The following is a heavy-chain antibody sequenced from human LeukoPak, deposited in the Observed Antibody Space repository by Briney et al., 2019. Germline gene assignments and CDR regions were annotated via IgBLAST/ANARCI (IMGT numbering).Heavy chain of an antibody. CDR2: IKSKTDGGTT. CDR1: GFTFSNAW. J-gene: IGHJ4*02. Sequence: GGSLRLSCAASGFTFSNAWMSWVRQAPGKGLEWVGRIKSKTDGGTTDYAAPVKGRFTISRDDSKNTPYLQMNSLKTEDTAVYYCTTDGIVGATTKVDYWGQGTLVTVSS. CDR3: TTDGIVGATTKVDY. V-gene: IGHV3-15*01. D-gene: IGHD1-26*01.